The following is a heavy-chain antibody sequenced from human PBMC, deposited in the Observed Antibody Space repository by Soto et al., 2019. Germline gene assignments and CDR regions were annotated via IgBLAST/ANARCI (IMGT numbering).Heavy chain of an antibody. D-gene: IGHD6-19*01. CDR1: GYTFTSYG. J-gene: IGHJ4*02. Sequence: QVQLVQSGAEVKKPGASVKVSCKASGYTFTSYGISWVRQAPGQVLEWMGWISAYNGNTNYAQKLQGRVTMTTDTSTSTAYMELRSLRSDDTAVYYCARDRGDDSGWYTDRYFDYWGQGTLVTVSS. CDR3: ARDRGDDSGWYTDRYFDY. CDR2: ISAYNGNT. V-gene: IGHV1-18*01.